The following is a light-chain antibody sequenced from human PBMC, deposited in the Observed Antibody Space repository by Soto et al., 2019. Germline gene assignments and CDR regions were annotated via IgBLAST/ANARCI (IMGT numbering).Light chain of an antibody. V-gene: IGKV1-33*01. CDR2: DAS. CDR1: QDISSY. Sequence: DIQMTQSPSSLSASVGDRVTISCQASQDISSYLNWYQQKPGKAPKLLIYDASNLETGVPSRFSGSGSGTEFTLTISSLQPDDFATYYCQQYNSYPITFGPGTKVDIK. CDR3: QQYNSYPIT. J-gene: IGKJ3*01.